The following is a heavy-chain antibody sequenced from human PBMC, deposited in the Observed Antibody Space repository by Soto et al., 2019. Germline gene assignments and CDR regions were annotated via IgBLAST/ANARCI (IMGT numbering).Heavy chain of an antibody. Sequence: EVQLVESGGGLVQPGGSLRLSCAASGFTFSRDWMHWVRQSPGKGLVWVSRIKGDGTITNYADSVKGRFTTSRDNAKNTVYLQVNCLTTEDTAVYYCARGGLGNYYNDYWGQGTLVTVSS. CDR1: GFTFSRDW. J-gene: IGHJ4*02. D-gene: IGHD3-10*01. CDR2: IKGDGTIT. V-gene: IGHV3-74*01. CDR3: ARGGLGNYYNDY.